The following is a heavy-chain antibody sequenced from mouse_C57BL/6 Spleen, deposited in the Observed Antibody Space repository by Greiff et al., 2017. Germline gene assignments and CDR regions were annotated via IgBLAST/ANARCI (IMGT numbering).Heavy chain of an antibody. J-gene: IGHJ2*01. CDR2: IHPSDSDT. CDR3: AIGGYYYFDY. Sequence: QVQLKQPGAELVKPGASVKVSCKASGYTFTSYWMHWVKQRPGQGLEWIGSIHPSDSDTNYNQKFKGKATLSVDKSSSTAYMQLSSLTSEDSAVYYCAIGGYYYFDYWGQGTTLTVSS. V-gene: IGHV1-74*01. CDR1: GYTFTSYW. D-gene: IGHD2-3*01.